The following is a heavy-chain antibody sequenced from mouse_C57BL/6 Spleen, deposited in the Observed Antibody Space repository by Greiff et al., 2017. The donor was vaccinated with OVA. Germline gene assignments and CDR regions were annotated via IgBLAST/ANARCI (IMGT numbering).Heavy chain of an antibody. Sequence: VQLQQPGTELVKPGASVKLSCKASGYTFTSYWMHWVKQRPGPGLEWIGNINPSNGGTNYNEKFKSKATLTVDKSSSTAYMQLSSLTSEDSSVSYCSRSRSNYVFDYWGPGTTLPVSS. V-gene: IGHV1-53*01. CDR2: INPSNGGT. CDR1: GYTFTSYW. CDR3: SRSRSNYVFDY. J-gene: IGHJ2*01. D-gene: IGHD2-5*01.